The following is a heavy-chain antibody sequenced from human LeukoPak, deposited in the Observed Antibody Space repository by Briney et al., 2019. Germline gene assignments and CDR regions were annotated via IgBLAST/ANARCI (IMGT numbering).Heavy chain of an antibody. D-gene: IGHD3-9*01. V-gene: IGHV1-2*02. CDR3: ASEGPYYDILTGYSY. CDR2: IDPNSGGT. Sequence: ASVRVSCKASGYTFTGYYMHWVRQAPGQGLEWMGWIDPNSGGTNYAQKFQGRVTMTRDTSISTAYMELSRLRSDDTAVYYCASEGPYYDILTGYSYWGQGTLVTVPS. J-gene: IGHJ4*02. CDR1: GYTFTGYY.